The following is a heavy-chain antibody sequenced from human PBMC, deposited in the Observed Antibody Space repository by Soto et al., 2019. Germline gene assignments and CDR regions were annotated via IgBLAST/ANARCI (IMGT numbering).Heavy chain of an antibody. CDR3: AREVEGSYSPADF. D-gene: IGHD3-10*01. Sequence: QVQLVQSGPEVKKPGASVTVSCKTSDYTFTDHGIDWVRQAPGQGLEWVGWVSSYNGNTNYAYNLKDRVIMTTDASTSTAYMGLRGLRSDDTAVYYCAREVEGSYSPADFWGQGTPVTVSS. J-gene: IGHJ4*02. CDR2: VSSYNGNT. V-gene: IGHV1-18*01. CDR1: DYTFTDHG.